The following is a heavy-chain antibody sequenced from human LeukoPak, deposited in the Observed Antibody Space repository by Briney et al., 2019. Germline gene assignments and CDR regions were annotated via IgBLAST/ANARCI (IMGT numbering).Heavy chain of an antibody. CDR3: ARHSGSSYGYSLHFDY. Sequence: GESLKIYCKGSGYSVTSYWLGWVRKIPGKGLEWMGSIDPGDSDTRYSPSFQGQVTISADKSISTAYLQWRSLKASDTAMYYCARHSGSSYGYSLHFDYWGQGTLVTVSS. CDR2: IDPGDSDT. D-gene: IGHD5-18*01. J-gene: IGHJ4*02. CDR1: GYSVTSYW. V-gene: IGHV5-51*01.